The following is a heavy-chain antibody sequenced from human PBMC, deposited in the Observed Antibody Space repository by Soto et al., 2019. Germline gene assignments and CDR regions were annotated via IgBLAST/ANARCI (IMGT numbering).Heavy chain of an antibody. CDR1: GFTFSSYA. CDR3: AKRAYGSDFDY. D-gene: IGHD3-10*01. Sequence: EVQLLESGGGLVQPGGSLRLSCAASGFTFSSYAMSWVRQAPGKGLEWVSVISGSGDSKYYADSVKGRFTISRDNSKNTLYLQMNCLRVEDTAVYDCAKRAYGSDFDYWGQGTLVTVSS. CDR2: ISGSGDSK. J-gene: IGHJ4*02. V-gene: IGHV3-23*01.